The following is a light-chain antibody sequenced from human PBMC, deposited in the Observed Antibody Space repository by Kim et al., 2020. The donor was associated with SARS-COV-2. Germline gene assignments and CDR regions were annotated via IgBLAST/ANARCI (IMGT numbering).Light chain of an antibody. Sequence: LWGCPGEKATRSCRASQSISSNLAWYQQKPGQAPRLLIYGASTRATDIPVRFSGSGSGTEFTLTISSLQSEDFVVYYCQQYHNMQTFGQGTKLEI. J-gene: IGKJ2*01. CDR2: GAS. CDR1: QSISSN. V-gene: IGKV3-15*01. CDR3: QQYHNMQT.